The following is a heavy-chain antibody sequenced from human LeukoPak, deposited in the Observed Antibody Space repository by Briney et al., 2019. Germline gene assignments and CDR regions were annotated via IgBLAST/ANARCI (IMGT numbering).Heavy chain of an antibody. CDR1: GGTFSSYA. J-gene: IGHJ6*02. Sequence: SVKVSCKASGGTFSSYAISWVRQAPGQGLEWMGGIFPIFGTANYAQKFQGRVTITADESTSTAYMELSSLRSEDTAVYYCARENELRFLEWPTDYYYYGMDVWGQGTTVTVSS. V-gene: IGHV1-69*13. CDR2: IFPIFGTA. D-gene: IGHD3-3*01. CDR3: ARENELRFLEWPTDYYYYGMDV.